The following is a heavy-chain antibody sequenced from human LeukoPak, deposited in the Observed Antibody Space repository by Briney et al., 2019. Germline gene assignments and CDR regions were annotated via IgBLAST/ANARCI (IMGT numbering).Heavy chain of an antibody. V-gene: IGHV3-23*01. Sequence: GGSLRLSCAASEFTFGNFWMTWVRQAPGKGLEWVSAISDTGNTYHADSVKGRFTISRDSSKNTLFLQMNRLRPEDAAVYYCAKAPVTTCRGAFCYPFDYWGLGTLVTVSS. CDR1: EFTFGNFW. CDR2: ISDTGNT. CDR3: AKAPVTTCRGAFCYPFDY. D-gene: IGHD2-15*01. J-gene: IGHJ4*02.